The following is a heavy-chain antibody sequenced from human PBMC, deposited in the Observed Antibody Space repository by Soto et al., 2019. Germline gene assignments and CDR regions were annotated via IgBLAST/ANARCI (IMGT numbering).Heavy chain of an antibody. CDR1: GGSFSGYY. CDR3: ARGGDPGISRGLPRRNYYYYYMDV. Sequence: PSETLSLTCAVYGGSFSGYYWSWIRQPPGKGLEWIGEINHSGSTNYNPSLKSRVTISVDTSKNQFSLKLSSVTAADTAVYYCARGGDPGISRGLPRRNYYYYYMDVWGKGTTVTVSS. J-gene: IGHJ6*03. D-gene: IGHD3-3*01. CDR2: INHSGST. V-gene: IGHV4-34*01.